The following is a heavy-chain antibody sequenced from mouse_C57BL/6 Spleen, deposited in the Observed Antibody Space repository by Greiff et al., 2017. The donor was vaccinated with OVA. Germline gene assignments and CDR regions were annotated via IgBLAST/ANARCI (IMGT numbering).Heavy chain of an antibody. V-gene: IGHV5-17*01. CDR2: ISSGSSTI. CDR3: ASMVTAAYYFDG. CDR1: GFTFSDYG. J-gene: IGHJ2*03. Sequence: EVKLVESGGGLVKPGGSLKLSCAASGFTFSDYGMHWVRQAPEKGLEWVAYISSGSSTIYYADTVKGRFTISRDNAKNTLFLQMSSLGSGDTAMDYCASMVTAAYYFDGWGQGTSLTVSS. D-gene: IGHD2-2*01.